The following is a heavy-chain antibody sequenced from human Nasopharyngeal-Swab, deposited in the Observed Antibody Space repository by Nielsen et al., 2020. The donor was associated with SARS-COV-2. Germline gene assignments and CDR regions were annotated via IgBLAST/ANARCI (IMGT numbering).Heavy chain of an antibody. V-gene: IGHV3-9*01. J-gene: IGHJ2*01. D-gene: IGHD6-13*01. CDR3: AKDRAAAGPYWYFDL. Sequence: WIRQPPGKGLEWVSGISWNSGSIGYADSVKGRFTISRDNSKNTLYLQMNSLRAEDTAVYYCAKDRAAAGPYWYFDLWGRGTLVTVSS. CDR2: ISWNSGSI.